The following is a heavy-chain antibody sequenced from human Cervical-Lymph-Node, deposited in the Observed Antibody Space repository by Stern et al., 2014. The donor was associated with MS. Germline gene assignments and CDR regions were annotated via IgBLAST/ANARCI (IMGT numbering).Heavy chain of an antibody. D-gene: IGHD6-13*01. CDR3: ARQQLIKGDWFDL. Sequence: QITLKESGPALVKPRQTLTLTCTLSGFSLSTSGMCVSWIRQPPGKALEWLARIAWDDDKYYSTSLQTRLTISKDTSKSQVVLTMTNVDHVDTATYYCARQQLIKGDWFDLWGQGTLVTVSS. CDR1: GFSLSTSGMC. V-gene: IGHV2-70*15. CDR2: IAWDDDK. J-gene: IGHJ5*02.